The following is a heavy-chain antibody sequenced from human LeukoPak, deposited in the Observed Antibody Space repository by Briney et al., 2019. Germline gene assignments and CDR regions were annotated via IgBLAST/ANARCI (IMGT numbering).Heavy chain of an antibody. CDR1: GFTFSSYG. Sequence: GGSLRLSCAASGFTFSSYGMNWVRRAPGKGLEWVAVIWYDGSNKYYADSVKGRFTISRDNSKNTLYLQMNSLRAEDTAVYYCARDQSVVVPAAILDYWGQGTLVTVSS. D-gene: IGHD2-2*01. V-gene: IGHV3-33*08. CDR2: IWYDGSNK. J-gene: IGHJ4*02. CDR3: ARDQSVVVPAAILDY.